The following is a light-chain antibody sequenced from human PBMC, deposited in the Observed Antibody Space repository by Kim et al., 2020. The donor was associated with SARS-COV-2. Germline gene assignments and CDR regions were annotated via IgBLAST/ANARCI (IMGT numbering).Light chain of an antibody. Sequence: QSALTQPPSVSGSPGQSVTISCTGTSSDVGSYNRVSWYQQPPGTAPKLLIYEVSNRPSGVPDRFSGSKSGNTASLTISGLQAEDEADYYCSSCTSSSTYFFGTGTKVTVL. CDR2: EVS. CDR1: SSDVGSYNR. V-gene: IGLV2-18*02. CDR3: SSCTSSSTYF. J-gene: IGLJ1*01.